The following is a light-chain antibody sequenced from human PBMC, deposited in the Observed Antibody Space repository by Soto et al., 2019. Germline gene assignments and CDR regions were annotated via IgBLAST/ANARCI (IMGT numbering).Light chain of an antibody. CDR2: EVN. V-gene: IGLV2-14*01. J-gene: IGLJ1*01. Sequence: QSVLTQPASVSGSPGQSITISCTGTSSDIGYYDYVSWYQHHSCKAPKLIIYEVNNRPSGVSNRFSGSKSVNTASLTISALHAEDEGEYYCSSHSSSSAYYVFGTGTKLTVL. CDR3: SSHSSSSAYYV. CDR1: SSDIGYYDY.